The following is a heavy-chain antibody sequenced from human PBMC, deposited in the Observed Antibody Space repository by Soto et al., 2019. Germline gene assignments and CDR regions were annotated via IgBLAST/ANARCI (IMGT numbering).Heavy chain of an antibody. CDR2: IYYSGST. V-gene: IGHV4-59*01. Sequence: QVQLKESGPGLVKPSETLSLTCTVSGGSISSYYWSWIRQPPGKGLEWIGYIYYSGSTNYNPSLKSLVTISVDTTKNQFSLKLSTVTAADTAVDYFARSAAAGTGWFDPWGQGTLVTVSS. CDR3: ARSAAAGTGWFDP. CDR1: GGSISSYY. J-gene: IGHJ5*02. D-gene: IGHD6-13*01.